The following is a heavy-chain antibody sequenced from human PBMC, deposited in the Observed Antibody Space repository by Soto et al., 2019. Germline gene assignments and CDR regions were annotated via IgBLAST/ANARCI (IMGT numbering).Heavy chain of an antibody. CDR1: GYTFTSYY. V-gene: IGHV1-46*01. Sequence: ASVKVSCKASGYTFTSYYMHWVRQAPGQGLEWMGIINPSGGSTSYAQKFQGRVTMTRDTSTSTVYMELSSLRSEDTAVYYCARTTRGYCSGGSCYAGKKIWFDPWGQGTLVTVSS. CDR2: INPSGGST. J-gene: IGHJ5*02. D-gene: IGHD2-15*01. CDR3: ARTTRGYCSGGSCYAGKKIWFDP.